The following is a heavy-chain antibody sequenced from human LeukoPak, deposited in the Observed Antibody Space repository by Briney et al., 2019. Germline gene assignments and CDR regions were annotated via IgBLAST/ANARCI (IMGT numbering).Heavy chain of an antibody. CDR2: IYPGDSDT. CDR1: GYSFTSYW. J-gene: IGHJ3*02. CDR3: ARATYYYDSSGYLRDAFDI. Sequence: GESLKISCKGSGYSFTSYWIGWVRQMPGKGLEWMGIIYPGDSDTRYSPSFQGQVTISADKSISTAYLQWSSLKASDTAMYYCARATYYYDSSGYLRDAFDIWGQGTMVTVSS. D-gene: IGHD3-22*01. V-gene: IGHV5-51*01.